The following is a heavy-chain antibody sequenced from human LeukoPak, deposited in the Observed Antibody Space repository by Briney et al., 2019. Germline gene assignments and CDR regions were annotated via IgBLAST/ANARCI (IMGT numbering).Heavy chain of an antibody. CDR3: ARGGGVSGLDP. CDR1: GYTFTGDW. J-gene: IGHJ5*02. CDR2: INPNNGDT. D-gene: IGHD2-8*02. V-gene: IGHV1-2*02. Sequence: ASVTVSFKASGYTFTGDWMHWVRQAPGQGLEWMGWINPNNGDTNYARRFQGRVTVTRDTSISSAYMELIRLTSDDTAVYYCARGGGVSGLDPWGQGTLVTVSS.